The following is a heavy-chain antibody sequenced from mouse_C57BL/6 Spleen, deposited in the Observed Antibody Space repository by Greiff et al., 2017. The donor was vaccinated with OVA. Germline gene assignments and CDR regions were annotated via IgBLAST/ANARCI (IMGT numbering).Heavy chain of an antibody. CDR3: ARDYSNYSWFAY. J-gene: IGHJ3*01. Sequence: EVMLVESGGGLVKPGGSLKLSCAASGFTFSSYAMSWVRQTPEKRLEWVATISGGGSYTYYPDNVKGRFTISRDNAKNNLYLQMSHLKSEDTAMSYCARDYSNYSWFAYWGQGTLVTVSA. CDR1: GFTFSSYA. CDR2: ISGGGSYT. D-gene: IGHD2-5*01. V-gene: IGHV5-4*01.